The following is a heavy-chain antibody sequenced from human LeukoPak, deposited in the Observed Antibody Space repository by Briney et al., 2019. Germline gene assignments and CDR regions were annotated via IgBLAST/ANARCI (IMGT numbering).Heavy chain of an antibody. CDR2: IDPNSGGT. D-gene: IGHD3-10*01. CDR3: ARGRGTTMVRGVITNYFDL. J-gene: IGHJ2*01. V-gene: IGHV1-2*02. Sequence: ASVKVSCRASGYTFTAHYIHWVRQAPGQGLEWMGWIDPNSGGTNYAQKFLGSVTMTGDTSIDTAFMELSRLRSDDTAVYYCARGRGTTMVRGVITNYFDLWGRGSLVTVSS. CDR1: GYTFTAHY.